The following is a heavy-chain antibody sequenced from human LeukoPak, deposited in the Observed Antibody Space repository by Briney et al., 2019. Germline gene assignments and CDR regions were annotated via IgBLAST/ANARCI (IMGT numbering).Heavy chain of an antibody. J-gene: IGHJ6*02. V-gene: IGHV1-24*01. D-gene: IGHD3-10*01. Sequence: EASVRVSCEASGYTFTGYYMHWVRQAPGKGLEWMGGFDPEDGETIYAQKFQGRVTMTEDTSTDTAYMELSSLRSEDTAVYYCAGAVRGVPYYYYGMDVWGQGTTVTVSS. CDR3: AGAVRGVPYYYYGMDV. CDR2: FDPEDGET. CDR1: GYTFTGYY.